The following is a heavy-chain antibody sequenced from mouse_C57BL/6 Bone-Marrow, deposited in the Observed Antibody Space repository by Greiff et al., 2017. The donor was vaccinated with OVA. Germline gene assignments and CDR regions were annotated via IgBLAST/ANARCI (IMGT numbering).Heavy chain of an antibody. CDR3: TRDNYGSSSYYFDY. V-gene: IGHV5-9-1*02. D-gene: IGHD1-1*01. Sequence: EVKLQESGEGLVKPGGSLKLSCAASGFTFSSYAMSWVRQTPEKRLEWVAYISSGGDYIYYADTVQGRFTISRDNARNTLYLQMSSLKSEDTAMYYCTRDNYGSSSYYFDYWGQGTTLTVSS. CDR1: GFTFSSYA. CDR2: ISSGGDYI. J-gene: IGHJ2*01.